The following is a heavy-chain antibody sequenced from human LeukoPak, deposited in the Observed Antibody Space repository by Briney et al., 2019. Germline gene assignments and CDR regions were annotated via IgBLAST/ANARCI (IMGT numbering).Heavy chain of an antibody. Sequence: SETLSLTCTVSGGSISSGDYYWSWIRQPPGKGLEWIGYIYYNGSTYYNPSLKSRVTISVDTSKNQFSLKLSSVTAAGTAVYYCARTSLGGAWFDPWGQGTLVTVSS. V-gene: IGHV4-30-4*08. CDR3: ARTSLGGAWFDP. D-gene: IGHD3-10*01. J-gene: IGHJ5*02. CDR1: GGSISSGDYY. CDR2: IYYNGST.